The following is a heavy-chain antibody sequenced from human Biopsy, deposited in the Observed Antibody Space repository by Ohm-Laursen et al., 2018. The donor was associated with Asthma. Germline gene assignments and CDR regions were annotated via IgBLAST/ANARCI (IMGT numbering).Heavy chain of an antibody. CDR1: SGSGGYMRSGNYY. J-gene: IGHJ6*02. D-gene: IGHD6-13*01. V-gene: IGHV4-39*01. Sequence: TLSLTCSLSSGSGGYMRSGNYYWGWIRQPPGKGLEWIGSIYYSGTTYYNPSLESRVPVSADTSKNQFSLKLTSVTAADTAVYYCVRGSSSWHHGPFHYYYGLDAWGQGTTATVSS. CDR3: VRGSSSWHHGPFHYYYGLDA. CDR2: IYYSGTT.